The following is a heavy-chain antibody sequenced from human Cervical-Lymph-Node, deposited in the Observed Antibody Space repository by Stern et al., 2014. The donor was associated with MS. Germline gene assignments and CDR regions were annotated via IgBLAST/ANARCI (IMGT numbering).Heavy chain of an antibody. CDR1: GYTFTRYD. J-gene: IGHJ4*02. V-gene: IGHV1-8*01. Sequence: VQLEESGAEVEKPGASVKVSCRASGYTFTRYDIHWVRRASGQGLEWMGWMNPDSGDTGIAQKFQARVTMTRDTSISTAYLELHNLKSEDTAVYYCTRGPRTWGRGTLVTVSS. CDR2: MNPDSGDT. D-gene: IGHD1-7*01. CDR3: TRGPRT.